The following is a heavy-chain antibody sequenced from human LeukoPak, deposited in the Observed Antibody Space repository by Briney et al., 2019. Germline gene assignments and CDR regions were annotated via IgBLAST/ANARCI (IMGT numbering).Heavy chain of an antibody. J-gene: IGHJ4*02. V-gene: IGHV1-24*01. CDR3: ATLGSGWYYFDY. Sequence: GASVKVSCKVSGCTLTEVSMHWVRQAPGKGLEWMGGFDPEDGETIYAQKFQGRVTMTEDTSTDTAYMELSSLRSEDTAVYYCATLGSGWYYFDYWGQGTLVTVSS. CDR1: GCTLTEVS. CDR2: FDPEDGET. D-gene: IGHD6-19*01.